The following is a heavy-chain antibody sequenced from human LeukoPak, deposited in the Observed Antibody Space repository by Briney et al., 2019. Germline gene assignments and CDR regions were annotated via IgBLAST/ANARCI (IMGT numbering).Heavy chain of an antibody. CDR2: ISDSGGST. J-gene: IGHJ4*02. CDR1: GFTFSSYA. V-gene: IGHV3-23*01. D-gene: IGHD3-10*01. CDR3: VKHYGSGTYYNYFDY. Sequence: GGSLRLSCAASGFTFSSYALSWVRQAPGKGLEWVSAISDSGGSTYYADSVKGRFTISRDNSKNTLFLQMNSLRAEDTAAYYCVKHYGSGTYYNYFDYWGQGTLVSVSS.